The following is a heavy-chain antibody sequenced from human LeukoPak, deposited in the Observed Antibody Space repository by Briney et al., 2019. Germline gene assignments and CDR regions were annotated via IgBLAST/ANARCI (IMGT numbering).Heavy chain of an antibody. D-gene: IGHD3-22*01. CDR2: ISSSGGSP. CDR1: GFSFSSYA. CDR3: ADLGTTYYYDRSTY. Sequence: PGGSLRLSCAASGFSFSSYAMSWVREALGRGLERVSGISSSGGSPYYADSVQGRFTISRDNSKNTLFLQMTGLRAEDTAVYYCADLGTTYYYDRSTYWGQGTLVAVSS. J-gene: IGHJ4*02. V-gene: IGHV3-23*01.